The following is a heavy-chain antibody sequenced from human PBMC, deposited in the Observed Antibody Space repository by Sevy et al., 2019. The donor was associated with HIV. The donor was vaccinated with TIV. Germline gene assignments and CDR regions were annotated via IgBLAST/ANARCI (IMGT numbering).Heavy chain of an antibody. D-gene: IGHD4-17*01. V-gene: IGHV3-30-3*01. CDR2: ISYDGSDK. J-gene: IGHJ3*01. Sequence: GGSLRLSCAASGFALSNYYAMHWVRQAPGKGLEWVALISYDGSDKYYADSVKGRFTISRDNSKNTLYLHMNSLRGEDTAVYFCAKDRRFTVTHAFDVWGQGTMVTVSS. CDR3: AKDRRFTVTHAFDV. CDR1: GFALSNYYA.